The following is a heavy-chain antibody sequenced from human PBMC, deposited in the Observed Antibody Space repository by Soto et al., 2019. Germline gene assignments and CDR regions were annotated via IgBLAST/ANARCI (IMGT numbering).Heavy chain of an antibody. D-gene: IGHD6-19*01. CDR3: ASYTQFGSRWEGYFAR. V-gene: IGHV3-20*01. CDR2: INWNGGST. Sequence: EVQLVESGGGVVRPGGYLSLSCAASGFTFDDDGMSWVRQVPGKGLEWGSGINWNGGSTGYADSVKGRFTISRDNAKNSLYLQMNSLRAEDTALYQCASYTQFGSRWEGYFARWVRGTLVTVST. CDR1: GFTFDDDG. J-gene: IGHJ2*01.